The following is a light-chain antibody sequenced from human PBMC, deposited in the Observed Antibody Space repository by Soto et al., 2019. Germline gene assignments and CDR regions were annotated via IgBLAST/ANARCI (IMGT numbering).Light chain of an antibody. V-gene: IGKV3-20*01. CDR3: QQYGSSPIT. Sequence: EIVLTQSPGTLSLSPGERATLSSRARQSFSSSYLVWYQQKPGQAPTLLIYGASSRHTGIPDRFSGSESGTDFTLTNSRLEPDEFAVYYCQQYGSSPITLGKETRLQIK. J-gene: IGKJ5*01. CDR2: GAS. CDR1: QSFSSSY.